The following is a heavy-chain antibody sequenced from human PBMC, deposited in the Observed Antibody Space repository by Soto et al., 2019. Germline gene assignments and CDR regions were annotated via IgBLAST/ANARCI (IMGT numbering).Heavy chain of an antibody. CDR2: ISGSGGST. CDR1: GFTFSSYA. J-gene: IGHJ3*02. V-gene: IGHV3-23*01. D-gene: IGHD3-3*01. CDR3: AKYDFWSGYFPDAFDI. Sequence: PGGSLRLSCAASGFTFSSYAMSWVRQAPGKGLEWVSAISGSGGSTYYADSVKGRFTISRDNSKNTLYLQMNSLRAEDTAVYYCAKYDFWSGYFPDAFDIWGQGTMVTVSS.